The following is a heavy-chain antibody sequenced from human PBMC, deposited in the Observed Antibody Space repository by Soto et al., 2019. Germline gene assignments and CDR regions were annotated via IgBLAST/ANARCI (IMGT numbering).Heavy chain of an antibody. CDR3: AKGDNLGPKTGYAFDP. Sequence: PSQTLSLTCAISGDSVSSNTASWNWIRQSPSRGLEWLGRTYFRSKWYNDYAVSVKSRIIINPDTSNNQFSLQLNSVTPEDTAVYFCAKGDNLGPKTGYAFDPWGQGMIVTVSS. V-gene: IGHV6-1*01. D-gene: IGHD5-12*01. CDR2: TYFRSKWYN. CDR1: GDSVSSNTAS. J-gene: IGHJ5*02.